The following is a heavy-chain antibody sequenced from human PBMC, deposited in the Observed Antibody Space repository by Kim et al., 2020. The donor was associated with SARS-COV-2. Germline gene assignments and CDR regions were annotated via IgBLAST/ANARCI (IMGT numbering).Heavy chain of an antibody. V-gene: IGHV3-7*03. D-gene: IGHD6-19*01. Sequence: VHSAKCRFTVARDNAKNSLYLQRNSLRAEDPAVYYCARTQQWLVPFDYWGQGTLVTVSS. CDR3: ARTQQWLVPFDY. J-gene: IGHJ4*02.